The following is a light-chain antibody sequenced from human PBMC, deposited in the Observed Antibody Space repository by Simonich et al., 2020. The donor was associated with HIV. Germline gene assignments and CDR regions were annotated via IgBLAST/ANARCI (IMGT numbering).Light chain of an antibody. CDR1: QSVLYSSNTKNY. J-gene: IGKJ1*01. Sequence: DIVMTQSPDSLAVSLGERATINCKSSQSVLYSSNTKNYLSWYQQKPGQPPKLLIDWASTRESGVPDRFSGSGSGTDFTLTISSLQAEDVAVYYCQQYFSTPRTFGQGTKVEIK. CDR2: WAS. CDR3: QQYFSTPRT. V-gene: IGKV4-1*01.